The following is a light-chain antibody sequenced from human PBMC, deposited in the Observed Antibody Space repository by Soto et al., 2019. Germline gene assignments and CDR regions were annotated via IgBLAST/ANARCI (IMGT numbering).Light chain of an antibody. Sequence: QSALTQPPSASGSPGQSVTISCTGTSSDVGAYNFVSWYQQHPGKAPKLIIYEVIKRPSGVPDRLSGSKSGNTASLTVSGLQAEDEAEYYCSSYAGSDIWVFGGGTKLTVL. J-gene: IGLJ3*02. V-gene: IGLV2-8*01. CDR3: SSYAGSDIWV. CDR2: EVI. CDR1: SSDVGAYNF.